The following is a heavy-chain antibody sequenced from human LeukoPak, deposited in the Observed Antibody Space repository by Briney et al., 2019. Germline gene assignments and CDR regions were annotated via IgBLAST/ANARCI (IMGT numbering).Heavy chain of an antibody. CDR2: IYPGDSDT. CDR3: ARASPSGDSSGYYHY. CDR1: GYSFTTYW. Sequence: GESLKISCKGSGYSFTTYWIGWVRQMPGKGLEWMGIIYPGDSDTRYSPSFQGQVTISADKSISAAYLQWSSLRASDTAMYYCARASPSGDSSGYYHYWGQGTLVTVSS. J-gene: IGHJ4*02. V-gene: IGHV5-51*01. D-gene: IGHD3-22*01.